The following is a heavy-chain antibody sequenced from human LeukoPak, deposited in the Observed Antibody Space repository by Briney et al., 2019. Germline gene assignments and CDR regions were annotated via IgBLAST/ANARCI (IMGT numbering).Heavy chain of an antibody. D-gene: IGHD3-10*01. CDR1: GGSFSGYY. CDR3: ARGGVLSYGSGSYWKRQRYFDY. J-gene: IGHJ4*02. CDR2: INHSGST. Sequence: SETLSLTCAVYGGSFSGYYWSWIRQPPGKGLEWIGEINHSGSTNYNPSLKSRVTISVDTSKNQFSLKLSSVTAADTAVYYCARGGVLSYGSGSYWKRQRYFDYWGQGTLVTVSS. V-gene: IGHV4-34*01.